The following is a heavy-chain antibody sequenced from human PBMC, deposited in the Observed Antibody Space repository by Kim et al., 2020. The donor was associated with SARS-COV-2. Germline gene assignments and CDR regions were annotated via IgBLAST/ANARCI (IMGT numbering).Heavy chain of an antibody. J-gene: IGHJ4*02. Sequence: GGSLRLSCAGAGFTFSSYWMHWFRQGPGKGPVWVSLINTDGNTKIYADSVKGRFTISRDNAKNTLYLQMSSLRAEDTAVYYCARAINGRFEGDWGQGTPVTVSS. D-gene: IGHD1-20*01. V-gene: IGHV3-74*01. CDR2: INTDGNTK. CDR3: ARAINGRFEGD. CDR1: GFTFSSYW.